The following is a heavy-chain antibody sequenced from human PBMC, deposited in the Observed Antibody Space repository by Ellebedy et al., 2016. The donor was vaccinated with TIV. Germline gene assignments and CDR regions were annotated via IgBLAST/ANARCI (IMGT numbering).Heavy chain of an antibody. CDR3: AKNFRHDTSTWSLDYYFYGLDV. CDR1: GFTFSNYA. Sequence: GGSLRLSCAASGFTFSNYAMSWVRQAPGKGLEWVSSISSSGDTTYFADTVKGRFTMSRDNSTNTLYLQMNSLRAEDTAVYYCAKNFRHDTSTWSLDYYFYGLDVWGQGTTVTVSS. J-gene: IGHJ6*02. CDR2: ISSSGDTT. V-gene: IGHV3-23*01. D-gene: IGHD6-13*01.